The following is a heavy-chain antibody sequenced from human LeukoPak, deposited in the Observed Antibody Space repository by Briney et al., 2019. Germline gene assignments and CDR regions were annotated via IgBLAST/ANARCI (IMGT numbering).Heavy chain of an antibody. CDR1: GFTFTSSA. V-gene: IGHV1-58*01. Sequence: SVKVSCKASGFTFTSSAVQWVRQARGQRLEWIGWIVVGSGNTNYAQKFQERVTITRDMSTSTAYMELSSLRSEDTAVFYCAADWGGADWIQLWSRPPSNWGQGTLVTVSS. CDR2: IVVGSGNT. D-gene: IGHD5-18*01. CDR3: AADWGGADWIQLWSRPPSN. J-gene: IGHJ4*02.